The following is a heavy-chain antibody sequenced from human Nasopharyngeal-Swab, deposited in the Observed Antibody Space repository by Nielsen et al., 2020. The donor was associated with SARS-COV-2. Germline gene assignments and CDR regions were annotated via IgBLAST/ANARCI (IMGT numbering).Heavy chain of an antibody. CDR1: GYTFTSYG. D-gene: IGHD6-19*01. CDR3: ARESSIAVAGAIFDY. Sequence: ASVKVSCKASGYTFTSYGISWVRQAPGQGLEWIGWISAYNGNTNYAQKLQGRVTMTTDTSTSTAYMELRSLRSDDTAVYYCARESSIAVAGAIFDYWGQGTLVTVSS. CDR2: ISAYNGNT. V-gene: IGHV1-18*01. J-gene: IGHJ4*02.